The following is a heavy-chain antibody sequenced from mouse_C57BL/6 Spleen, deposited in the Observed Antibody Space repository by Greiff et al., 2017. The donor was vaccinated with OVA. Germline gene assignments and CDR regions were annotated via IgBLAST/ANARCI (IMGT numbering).Heavy chain of an antibody. D-gene: IGHD2-3*01. Sequence: EVKLVESGGGLVQPKGSLKLSCAASGFSFNTYAMNWVRQAPGKGLEWVARIRSKSNNYATYYADSVKDRFTISRDDSESMLYLQMNNLKTEDTAMYYCVRHVGTTYAMDYWGQGTSVTVSS. J-gene: IGHJ4*01. CDR3: VRHVGTTYAMDY. CDR2: IRSKSNNYAT. CDR1: GFSFNTYA. V-gene: IGHV10-1*01.